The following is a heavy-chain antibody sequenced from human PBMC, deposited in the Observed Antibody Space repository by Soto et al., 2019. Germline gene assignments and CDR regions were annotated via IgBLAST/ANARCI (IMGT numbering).Heavy chain of an antibody. CDR3: ARLRRDWGDAFEL. J-gene: IGHJ3*01. D-gene: IGHD3-16*01. CDR1: GGSFGSSA. CDR2: IIPVFDKA. Sequence: QVQLVQSGADVKKPGSSVKVSCKTSGGSFGSSAISWVRQAPAQGLEWMGEIIPVFDKANYAQNFQGRLTITADELTGTVFMELSSLGSEDTAVYFCARLRRDWGDAFELWGLGTFVTVSS. V-gene: IGHV1-69*01.